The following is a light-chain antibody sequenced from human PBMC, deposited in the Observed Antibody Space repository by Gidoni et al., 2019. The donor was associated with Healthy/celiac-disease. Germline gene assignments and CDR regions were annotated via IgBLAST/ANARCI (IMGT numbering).Light chain of an antibody. CDR2: VNS. CDR3: QSYDSSLSGYVV. J-gene: IGLJ2*01. CDR1: SSNIGAGYD. Sequence: QSVLTQPPSVSGAPGQRVTISCTGSSSNIGAGYDVHWYQQLPGTAPKLLIYVNSNRPSGVPDRFSGSNSGTSASLAITGLQAEDEADYYCQSYDSSLSGYVVFGGGTKLTVL. V-gene: IGLV1-40*01.